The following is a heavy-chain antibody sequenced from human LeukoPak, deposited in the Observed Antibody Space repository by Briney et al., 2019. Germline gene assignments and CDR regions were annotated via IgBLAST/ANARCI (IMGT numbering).Heavy chain of an antibody. V-gene: IGHV3-23*01. J-gene: IGHJ4*02. D-gene: IGHD3-16*02. Sequence: GGSLRLSCAASGFTFSSYAMSWVRQAPGKGLEWVSAISGSGGSTYYADSVKGRFTISRHNSKNTLYLQMNSLRAEDTAVYYCARAATHYDYVWGSYRHPWYFDYWGQGTLVTVSS. CDR2: ISGSGGST. CDR3: ARAATHYDYVWGSYRHPWYFDY. CDR1: GFTFSSYA.